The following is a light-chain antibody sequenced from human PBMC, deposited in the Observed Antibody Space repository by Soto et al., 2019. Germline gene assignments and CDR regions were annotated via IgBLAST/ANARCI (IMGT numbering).Light chain of an antibody. V-gene: IGKV3-15*01. Sequence: DIVMTQSPYTLSVSPGERASLSCRASKLVGTSMAWYHQKPGQPPRLLIYGASTRAAGVPARFSGSGSGTEFTLTIDSLQSDDFAVYLCQQYRNWPLTFGGGTKVDIK. J-gene: IGKJ4*01. CDR1: KLVGTS. CDR2: GAS. CDR3: QQYRNWPLT.